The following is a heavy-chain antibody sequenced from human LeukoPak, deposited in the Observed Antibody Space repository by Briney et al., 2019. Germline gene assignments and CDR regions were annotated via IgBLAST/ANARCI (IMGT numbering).Heavy chain of an antibody. CDR1: GFTVSSNY. D-gene: IGHD4-17*01. CDR2: IYSGGST. J-gene: IGHJ4*02. Sequence: GGSLRLSCATSGFTVSSNYMSWVRQAPGKGLEWVSVIYSGGSTYYADSVKGRFTISRDNSKNTLYLQLNSLRAEDTAVYYCARDGPDYGDGATPEHYFDYWGQGTLVTVSS. V-gene: IGHV3-53*01. CDR3: ARDGPDYGDGATPEHYFDY.